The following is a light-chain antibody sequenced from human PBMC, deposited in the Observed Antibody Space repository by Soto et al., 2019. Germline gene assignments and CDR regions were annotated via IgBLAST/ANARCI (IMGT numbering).Light chain of an antibody. CDR1: QSISSW. CDR3: QRYNNWPLT. CDR2: KAS. Sequence: DVQMTQSPSTLSASVGDRVTITCRASQSISSWLAWYQQKPGKAPKLLIYKASTLESGVPSNFSGSGSGTEFTLPISSLQPEDFAVYYCQRYNNWPLTFGGGTKVDTK. J-gene: IGKJ4*01. V-gene: IGKV1-5*03.